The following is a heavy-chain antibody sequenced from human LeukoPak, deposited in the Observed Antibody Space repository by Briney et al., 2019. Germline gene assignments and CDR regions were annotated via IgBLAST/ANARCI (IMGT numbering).Heavy chain of an antibody. D-gene: IGHD1-7*01. Sequence: GGSLRLSCAASGFTFDDYAMHWVRQAPGKGLEWVSGISWNSGSIGYADSVKGRFTISRDNAKNSLYLQMNSLRAEDMALYYCAKGELRRFAGHAFDIWGQGTMVTVSS. CDR1: GFTFDDYA. CDR3: AKGELRRFAGHAFDI. CDR2: ISWNSGSI. J-gene: IGHJ3*02. V-gene: IGHV3-9*03.